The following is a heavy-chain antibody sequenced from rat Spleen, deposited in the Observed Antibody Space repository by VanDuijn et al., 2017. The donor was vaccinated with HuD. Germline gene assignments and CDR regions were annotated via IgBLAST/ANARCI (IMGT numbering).Heavy chain of an antibody. CDR3: ARQLYYGYNHFDY. Sequence: QVQLKEPGPDLVQLTQTLSITCTVSGFSLTTFNIHWVRQPPGKGLEWLGAMWNGGGTDYNSAFKSRLSFSRDTSKSQIFLKMNSLQTDDTAKYFCARQLYYGYNHFDYWGQGLMVTVSS. CDR2: MWNGGGT. J-gene: IGHJ2*01. V-gene: IGHV2-64*01. CDR1: GFSLTTFN. D-gene: IGHD1-9*01.